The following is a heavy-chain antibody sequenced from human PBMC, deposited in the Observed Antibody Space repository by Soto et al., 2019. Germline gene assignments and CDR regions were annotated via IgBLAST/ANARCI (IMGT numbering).Heavy chain of an antibody. CDR1: GGFVSSGNYY. CDR2: MSHSGGT. J-gene: IGHJ3*02. CDR3: ARVERGTATTVVDAFDI. D-gene: IGHD1-1*01. V-gene: IGHV4-61*01. Sequence: SETLSLTCAVYGGFVSSGNYYWSWIRQPPGKGLEWIGEMSHSGGTHFNPSLKSRVTISVDTSKNQFSLKMSSVTAADTALYYCARVERGTATTVVDAFDIWGPGTMVTVSS.